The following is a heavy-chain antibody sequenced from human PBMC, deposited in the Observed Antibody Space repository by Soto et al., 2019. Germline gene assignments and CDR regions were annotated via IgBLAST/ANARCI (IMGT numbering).Heavy chain of an antibody. CDR3: ARVGGYCNDNTCLPLNWFDR. J-gene: IGHJ5*01. CDR1: GGSFRRYP. V-gene: IGHV1-69*01. Sequence: QVQLVQSGAEVKEPGSSVKVSCVTSGGSFRRYPISWVRQSPGRGLEWMGGIIPIFGTTNYAQNFQGRVTITADESTRTVYMAMSSLRSEATAVYYCARVGGYCNDNTCLPLNWFDRWGPANGVTVPS. CDR2: IIPIFGTT. D-gene: IGHD2-15*01.